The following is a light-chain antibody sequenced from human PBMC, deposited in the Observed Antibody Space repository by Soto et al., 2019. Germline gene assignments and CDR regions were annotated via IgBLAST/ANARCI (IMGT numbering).Light chain of an antibody. V-gene: IGKV3-11*01. CDR2: DAS. CDR1: QSVSSY. J-gene: IGKJ4*01. CDR3: QRRSNWPLS. Sequence: EIVLAQSPATLALSPRERATLSCRASQSVSSYLAWYQQKPGQAPRLLIYDASNRATGIPARFSGSGSGTDCSLSISSLEPEDFAVYSCQRRSNWPLSFGGGTRVEVK.